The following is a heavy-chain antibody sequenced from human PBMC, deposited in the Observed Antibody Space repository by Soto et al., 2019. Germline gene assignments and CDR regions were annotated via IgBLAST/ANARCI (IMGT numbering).Heavy chain of an antibody. V-gene: IGHV1-58*01. CDR2: IVVGSGNT. J-gene: IGHJ5*01. Sequence: VKVSCKASGFTFTSSAVQWARQARGQRLEWIGWIVVGSGNTNYAQKFQERVTITRDMSTSTAYMELSSLRSEDTAVYYCAATRGLWFGESHNWFDSWGQGTLVTVSS. CDR1: GFTFTSSA. D-gene: IGHD3-10*01. CDR3: AATRGLWFGESHNWFDS.